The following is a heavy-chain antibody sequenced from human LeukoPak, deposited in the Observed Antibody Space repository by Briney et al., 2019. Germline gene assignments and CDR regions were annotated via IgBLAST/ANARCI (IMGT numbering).Heavy chain of an antibody. V-gene: IGHV7-4-1*02. D-gene: IGHD3-22*01. CDR3: ASPYYYDSSGYYYYYYYYMDV. CDR2: ISTNTGNP. CDR1: GYTFTSYA. J-gene: IGHJ6*03. Sequence: ASVKVSCKASGYTFTSYAMNWVRQAPGQGLEWMGWISTNTGNPTYAQGFTGRFVFSLDTSVSTAYLQISSLKAEDTAVYYCASPYYYDSSGYYYYYYYYMDVWGKGTTVTVSS.